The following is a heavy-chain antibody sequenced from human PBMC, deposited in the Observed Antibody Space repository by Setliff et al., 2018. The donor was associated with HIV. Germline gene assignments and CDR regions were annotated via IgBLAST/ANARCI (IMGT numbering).Heavy chain of an antibody. D-gene: IGHD3-3*01. CDR1: GLPFNGYT. CDR2: ISYSGNTI. J-gene: IGHJ3*01. V-gene: IGHV3-48*04. CDR3: ARVGVHHNFWSGYTYYYGLDV. Sequence: GSLRLSCITSGLPFNGYTMNWVRQAPGRGLECISYISYSGNTIYYADSVKGRFTISRDNAKNSLFLQMDSLRAEDTAVYYCARVGVHHNFWSGYTYYYGLDVWGQGTTVTVSS.